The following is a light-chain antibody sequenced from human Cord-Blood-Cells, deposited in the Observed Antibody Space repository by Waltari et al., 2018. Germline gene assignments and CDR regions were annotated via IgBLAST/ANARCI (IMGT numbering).Light chain of an antibody. Sequence: QSALTQPRSVSGSPGQSVTISCTGTSSDVGGYNYVSWSQQHPGKAPKLRIYDVSKRPSGVPDRFSGSKSGNTASLTISGLQAEDEADYYCCSYAGSYTYVFGTGTKVTVL. CDR1: SSDVGGYNY. CDR2: DVS. J-gene: IGLJ1*01. V-gene: IGLV2-11*01. CDR3: CSYAGSYTYV.